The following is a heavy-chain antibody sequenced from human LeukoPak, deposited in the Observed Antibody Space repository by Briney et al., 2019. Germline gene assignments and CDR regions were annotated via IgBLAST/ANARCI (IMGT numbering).Heavy chain of an antibody. D-gene: IGHD4-17*01. Sequence: ASVKVSCKASGYTFTSYGISWVRQAPGQGLEWMGWINPNSGGTNYAQKFQGRVTMTRDTSISTAYMELSRLRSDDTAVYYCARDESYGGNSGEVYFDYWGQGTLVTVSS. J-gene: IGHJ4*02. CDR2: INPNSGGT. CDR1: GYTFTSYG. V-gene: IGHV1-2*02. CDR3: ARDESYGGNSGEVYFDY.